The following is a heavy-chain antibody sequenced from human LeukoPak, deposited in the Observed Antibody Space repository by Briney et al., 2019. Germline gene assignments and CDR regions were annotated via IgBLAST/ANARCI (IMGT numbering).Heavy chain of an antibody. Sequence: SETLSLTCTVSGASISSYYWSWIGQPAGKGLEWIGHIYTGGSTNYNPSLKSRVTMSVDTTKNQISLRLTSVTAADTAVYYCARGNYGSGSSKLNWFDPWGQGTLVTVSS. J-gene: IGHJ5*02. CDR3: ARGNYGSGSSKLNWFDP. D-gene: IGHD3-10*01. V-gene: IGHV4-4*07. CDR1: GASISSYY. CDR2: IYTGGST.